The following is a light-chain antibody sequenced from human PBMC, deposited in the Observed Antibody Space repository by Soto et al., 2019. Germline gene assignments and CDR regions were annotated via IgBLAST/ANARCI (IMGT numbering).Light chain of an antibody. V-gene: IGKV1-39*01. CDR1: QSITNY. CDR2: VAS. Sequence: DIQMTQSPSSLSASVGDRVTITCRASQSITNYLNWYQQKPGTAPKLLIYVASSLQSGVPSRFSGGGSGTDFTLSISSLQPEDFANYYCQQSYSIPYTFGQGTKLETK. CDR3: QQSYSIPYT. J-gene: IGKJ2*01.